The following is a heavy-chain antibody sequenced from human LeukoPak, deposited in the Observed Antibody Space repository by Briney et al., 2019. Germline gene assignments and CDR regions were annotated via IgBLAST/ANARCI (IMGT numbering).Heavy chain of an antibody. J-gene: IGHJ5*02. CDR3: ARRGWYSSGWYLFSDDNWFDP. D-gene: IGHD6-19*01. CDR2: INHSGST. CDR1: GGSFSGYY. V-gene: IGHV4-34*01. Sequence: KTSETLSLTCAVYGGSFSGYYWSWIRQPPGKGLEWIGEINHSGSTYYNPSLKSRVTISVDTSKNQFSLKLSSVTAADTAVYYCARRGWYSSGWYLFSDDNWFDPWGQGTLVTVSS.